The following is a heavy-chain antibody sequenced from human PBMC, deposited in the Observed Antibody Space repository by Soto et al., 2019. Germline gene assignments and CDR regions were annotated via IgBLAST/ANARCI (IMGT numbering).Heavy chain of an antibody. CDR1: GGTFSSYT. J-gene: IGHJ4*02. D-gene: IGHD3-22*01. V-gene: IGHV1-69*08. CDR3: ARERYYYDSSGLGYFDY. Sequence: QVQLVQSGAEVKKPGSSVKVSCKASGGTFSSYTISWVRQAPGQGLEWMGRIIPILGIANYAQKFQGRVTITADKSTSTAYMELSSLRSEDTAVYYCARERYYYDSSGLGYFDYWGQGTLVTVSS. CDR2: IIPILGIA.